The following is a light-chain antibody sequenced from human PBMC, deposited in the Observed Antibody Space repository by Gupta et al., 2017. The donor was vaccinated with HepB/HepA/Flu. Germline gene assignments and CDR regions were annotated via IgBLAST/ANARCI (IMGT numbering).Light chain of an antibody. V-gene: IGKV1-12*01. CDR2: AAS. CDR1: QGISSW. Sequence: IQMPHSPSSVSASVGDRVTITCRASQGISSWLAWYQQKPGKAPKLLIYAASSWQSGVPSRCRGSGSGTDVTLTISSRQTEECATYDWLQANSYPHTFGQGTKLEIK. CDR3: LQANSYPHT. J-gene: IGKJ2*01.